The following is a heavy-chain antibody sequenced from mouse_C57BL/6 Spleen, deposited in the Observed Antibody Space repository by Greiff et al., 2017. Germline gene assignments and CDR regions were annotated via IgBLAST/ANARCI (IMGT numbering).Heavy chain of an antibody. J-gene: IGHJ2*01. V-gene: IGHV6-6*01. CDR3: TLEGYGTDY. D-gene: IGHD1-1*01. CDR2: IRNKANSHAT. Sequence: EVMLVESGGGLVQPGGSMKLSCAASGFTFSDAWMDWVRQSPEKGLEWVAVIRNKANSHATYYAESVKGRFTISRDDSKSSVYLQMNSLIAEDTGIYYYTLEGYGTDYWGQGTTLTVSS. CDR1: GFTFSDAW.